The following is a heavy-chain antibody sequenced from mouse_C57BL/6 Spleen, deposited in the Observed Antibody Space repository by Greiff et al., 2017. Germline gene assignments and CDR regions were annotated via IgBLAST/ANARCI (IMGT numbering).Heavy chain of an antibody. CDR3: ASPPMFITTVVATDYAMDY. J-gene: IGHJ4*01. D-gene: IGHD1-1*01. V-gene: IGHV2-2*01. CDR1: GFSLTSYG. Sequence: QVHVKQSGPGLVQPSQSLSITCTVSGFSLTSYGVHWVRQSPGKGLEWLGVIWSGGSTDYNAAFISRLSISKDNSKSQVFFKMNSLQADDTAIYYCASPPMFITTVVATDYAMDYWGQGTSVTVSS. CDR2: IWSGGST.